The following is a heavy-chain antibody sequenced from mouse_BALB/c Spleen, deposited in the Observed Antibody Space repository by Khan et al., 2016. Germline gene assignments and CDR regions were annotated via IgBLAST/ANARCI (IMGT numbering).Heavy chain of an antibody. D-gene: IGHD1-2*01. Sequence: EVKLEESGGGLVQPGGSMKLSCVASGFTFSNYWMNWVRQSPEKGLEWVAEIRLKSNNYATQYAESVKGRFTISRDDSKNSVYLQMNNLRAEDTGIYYCTRNYGCYWGQGTTLTVSS. V-gene: IGHV6-6*02. CDR1: GFTFSNYW. CDR3: TRNYGCY. CDR2: IRLKSNNYAT. J-gene: IGHJ2*01.